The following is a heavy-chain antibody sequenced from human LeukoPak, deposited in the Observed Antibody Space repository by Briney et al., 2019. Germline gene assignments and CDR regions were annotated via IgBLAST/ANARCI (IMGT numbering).Heavy chain of an antibody. Sequence: RGSLRLSCSASGFTFSSYAMHWVRQAPGKGLEYVSAISSNGGSTYYADSVKGRFTISRDNSKNTLYLQMSSLRAEDTAVYYCVKDVRSGSSARGGVDYWGQGTLVTVSS. V-gene: IGHV3-64D*09. CDR1: GFTFSSYA. D-gene: IGHD1-26*01. CDR3: VKDVRSGSSARGGVDY. J-gene: IGHJ4*02. CDR2: ISSNGGST.